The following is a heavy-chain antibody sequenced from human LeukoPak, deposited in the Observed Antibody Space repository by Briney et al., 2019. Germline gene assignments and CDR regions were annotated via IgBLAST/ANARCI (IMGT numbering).Heavy chain of an antibody. Sequence: SQTLSLTCTVSDGSISSNSYYWSWIRQPAGKGLEWIGRIYTSGSTNYNPSLKSRVSISVDTSKSQFSLNLSSVTAADTAVYYCARSWAGFDYWGQGTLVTVSS. CDR1: DGSISSNSYY. V-gene: IGHV4-61*02. CDR2: IYTSGST. J-gene: IGHJ4*02. D-gene: IGHD6-13*01. CDR3: ARSWAGFDY.